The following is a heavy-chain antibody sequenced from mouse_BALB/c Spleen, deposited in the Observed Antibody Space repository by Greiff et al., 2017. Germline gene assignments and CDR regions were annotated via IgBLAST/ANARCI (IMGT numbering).Heavy chain of an antibody. J-gene: IGHJ1*01. CDR3: ARGSSYNFDV. Sequence: QVQLQQSGAELAKPGASVKMSCKASGYTFTSYWMHWVKQRPGQGLEWIGYINPSTGYTEYNQKFKDKATLTADKSSSTAYMQLSSLTSEDSAVYYCARGSSYNFDVWGAGTTVTVSS. CDR2: INPSTGYT. CDR1: GYTFTSYW. V-gene: IGHV1-7*01. D-gene: IGHD1-1*01.